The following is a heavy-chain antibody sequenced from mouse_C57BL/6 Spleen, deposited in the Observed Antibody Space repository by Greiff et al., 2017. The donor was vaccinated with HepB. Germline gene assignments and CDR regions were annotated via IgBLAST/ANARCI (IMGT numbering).Heavy chain of an antibody. D-gene: IGHD3-2*02. J-gene: IGHJ4*01. Sequence: QVQLKQSGAELVRPGASVKLSCKASGYTFTDYYINWVKQRPGQGLEWIARIYPGSGNTYYNEKFKGKATLTAEKSSSTAYMQLSSLTSEDSAVYFCARGTAQATGYYAMDYWGQGTSVTVSS. CDR1: GYTFTDYY. CDR2: IYPGSGNT. CDR3: ARGTAQATGYYAMDY. V-gene: IGHV1-76*01.